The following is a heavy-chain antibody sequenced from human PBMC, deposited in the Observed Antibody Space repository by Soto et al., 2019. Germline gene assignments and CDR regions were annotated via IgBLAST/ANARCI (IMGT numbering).Heavy chain of an antibody. J-gene: IGHJ6*02. V-gene: IGHV3-30*18. CDR1: GFTFSSYG. CDR2: ISYDGSNK. D-gene: IGHD3-10*01. Sequence: QVQLVESGGGVVQPGRSLRLSCAASGFTFSSYGMHWVRQAPGKGLEWVAVISYDGSNKYYADSVKGRFTISRDNSKNTLYLQMNSLRAEDTAVYYCAKEGGYYYGSGSYRTPYYYYGMDVWGQGTTVTVSS. CDR3: AKEGGYYYGSGSYRTPYYYYGMDV.